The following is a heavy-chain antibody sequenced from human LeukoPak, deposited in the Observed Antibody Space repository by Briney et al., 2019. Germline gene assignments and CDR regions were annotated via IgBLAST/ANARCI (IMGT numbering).Heavy chain of an antibody. CDR3: ARGRQQQLVL. CDR1: GFTFSSYG. D-gene: IGHD6-13*01. J-gene: IGHJ4*02. CDR2: IWSDGSYK. V-gene: IGHV3-33*01. Sequence: GGSLRLSCAASGFTFSSYGFHWVRQAPGKGLEWVAVIWSDGSYKYYADSVKGRFTISRDDSKNTLYLQMNSLRAEDTAVYYCARGRQQQLVLWGQGTLVTVSS.